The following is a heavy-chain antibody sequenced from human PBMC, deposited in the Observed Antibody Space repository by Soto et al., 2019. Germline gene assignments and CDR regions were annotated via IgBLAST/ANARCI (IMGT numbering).Heavy chain of an antibody. CDR1: GFTFSNYA. V-gene: IGHV3-23*01. Sequence: EVQLLESGGGLVQPGGSLRLSCAASGFTFSNYAMSWVRQAPGKALEWVSDISGSGGSTYYEDSVKGRCTISRDNSKNTLYLQMNSPKAKDTAVYYCAKEHGDEVDAFGIWGRGTTVTVST. J-gene: IGHJ3*02. CDR2: ISGSGGST. CDR3: AKEHGDEVDAFGI.